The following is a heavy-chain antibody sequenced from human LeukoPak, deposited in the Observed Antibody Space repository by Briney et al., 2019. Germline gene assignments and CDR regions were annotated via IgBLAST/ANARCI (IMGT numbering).Heavy chain of an antibody. CDR3: ATVSMARIQLWLGNYYYMDV. D-gene: IGHD5-18*01. J-gene: IGHJ6*03. CDR1: GYTFTSYD. Sequence: ASVKVSCKASGYTFTSYDINWVRQATGQGLEWMGWMNPNSGNTGYAQKFQGRVTMTEDTSTDTAYMELSSLRSEDTAVYYCATVSMARIQLWLGNYYYMDVWGKGTTVTVSS. V-gene: IGHV1-8*01. CDR2: MNPNSGNT.